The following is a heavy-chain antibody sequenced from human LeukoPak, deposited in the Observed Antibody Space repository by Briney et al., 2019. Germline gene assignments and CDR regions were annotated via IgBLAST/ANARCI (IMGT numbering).Heavy chain of an antibody. D-gene: IGHD3-22*01. Sequence: ASVKVSCKASGYTFTGYYMHWVRQAPGQGLEWMGRINPNSGGTNYAQKFQGRVTMTRDTSISTAYMELSRPRSDDTAVYYCAKLVDSSGYIFDYWAQGTLVTVSS. V-gene: IGHV1-2*06. CDR2: INPNSGGT. J-gene: IGHJ4*02. CDR1: GYTFTGYY. CDR3: AKLVDSSGYIFDY.